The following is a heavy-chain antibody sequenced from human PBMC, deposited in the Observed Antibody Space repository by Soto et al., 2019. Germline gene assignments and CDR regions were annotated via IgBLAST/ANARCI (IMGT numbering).Heavy chain of an antibody. CDR1: GYTFTSYG. D-gene: IGHD6-13*01. J-gene: IGHJ6*02. CDR3: GRDDSSSWYTEAYYYYGMDV. CDR2: ISAYNGNT. Sequence: QVQLVQSGAEVKKPGASVKVSCKASGYTFTSYGISWVRQAPGQGLEWMGWISAYNGNTNYAQKLQGRVTMTTDTSTSTAYMELRSMRSDDTAVYYCGRDDSSSWYTEAYYYYGMDVWGQGTTVTVSS. V-gene: IGHV1-18*01.